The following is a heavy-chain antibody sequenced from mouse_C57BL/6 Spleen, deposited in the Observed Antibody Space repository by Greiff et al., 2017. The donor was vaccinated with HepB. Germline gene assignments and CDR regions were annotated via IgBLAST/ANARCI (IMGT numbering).Heavy chain of an antibody. CDR1: GYSFTSYY. Sequence: VQLQQSGPELVKPGASVKISCKASGYSFTSYYIHWVKQRPGQGLEWIGWIYPGSGNTKYNEKFKGKATLTADPSSSTAYMQLSSRTSEDSAVYYCARRTTVVSYYFDYWGQGTTLTVSS. J-gene: IGHJ2*01. V-gene: IGHV1-66*01. D-gene: IGHD1-1*01. CDR2: IYPGSGNT. CDR3: ARRTTVVSYYFDY.